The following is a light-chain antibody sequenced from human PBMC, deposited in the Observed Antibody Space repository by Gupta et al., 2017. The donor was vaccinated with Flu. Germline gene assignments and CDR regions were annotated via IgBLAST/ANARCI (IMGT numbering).Light chain of an antibody. CDR1: SSNIGRNY. V-gene: IGLV1-51*02. J-gene: IGLJ3*02. Sequence: TISWSGTSSNIGRNYVFCYQQLPGTAPNLLIYDNDKRPSGIPDRFSGSRSATSATLDTTGLQTGDEGDYYCGTSETTLTAGRFGGGTKLTVL. CDR2: DND. CDR3: GTSETTLTAGR.